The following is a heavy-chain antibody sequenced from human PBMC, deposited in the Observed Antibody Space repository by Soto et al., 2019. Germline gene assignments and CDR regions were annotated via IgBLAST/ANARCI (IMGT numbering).Heavy chain of an antibody. D-gene: IGHD4-17*01. V-gene: IGHV4-31*03. CDR1: GGSISSGGYY. CDR3: AREHANNRLRPSHYYYYYGMDV. J-gene: IGHJ6*02. Sequence: QVQLQESGPGLVKPSQTLSLTCTVSGGSISSGGYYWSWIRQHPGKGLEWFGYIYYSGRTYYNPSLKSRVTISVATSKNQFSLKLSSVTAADTAVYYCAREHANNRLRPSHYYYYYGMDVWGQGTTVTVSS. CDR2: IYYSGRT.